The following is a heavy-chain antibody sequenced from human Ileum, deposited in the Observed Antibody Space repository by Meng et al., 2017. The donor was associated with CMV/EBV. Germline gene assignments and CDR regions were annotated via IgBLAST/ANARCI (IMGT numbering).Heavy chain of an antibody. CDR1: GGTFSSNA. J-gene: IGHJ4*02. CDR3: ATSGRGPKYYFDY. Sequence: VQLVQAGAEGKKPGSSVKVSCEGSGGTFSSNAISWVRHAPGQGLEWMGVISPIFRTSNYAQKFQGRLTITADESTSTAYMELSSLTSGDTAVYYCATSGRGPKYYFDYWGQGTLVTVSS. CDR2: ISPIFRTS. D-gene: IGHD1-14*01. V-gene: IGHV1-69*12.